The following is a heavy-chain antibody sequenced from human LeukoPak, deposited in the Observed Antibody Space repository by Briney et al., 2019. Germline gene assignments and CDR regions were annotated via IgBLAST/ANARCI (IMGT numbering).Heavy chain of an antibody. CDR1: GFTFSSYG. CDR3: AGPGGSYSSGYLY. V-gene: IGHV3-48*04. CDR2: ISSSGSTI. D-gene: IGHD3-22*01. J-gene: IGHJ4*02. Sequence: GGSLRLSCAASGFTFSSYGMHWVRQAPGKGLEWVSYISSSGSTIYYADSVKGRFTISRDNAKNSLYLQMNSLRAEDTAVYYCAGPGGSYSSGYLYWGQGTLVTVSS.